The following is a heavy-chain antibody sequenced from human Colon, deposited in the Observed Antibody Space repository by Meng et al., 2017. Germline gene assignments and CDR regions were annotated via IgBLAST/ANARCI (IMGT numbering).Heavy chain of an antibody. CDR1: GGSVSSASYY. V-gene: IGHV4-61*03. CDR2: IHYSGSA. Sequence: QVQLQESGPGLVRPSETLSRTCNVSGGSVSSASYYWSWIRQPPGKGLEWIGLIHYSGSANYNPSLKSRVTISVDTSKNHFSLNLTSVTAADTAVYYCARGRGSYSSIDFWGQGTLVTVSS. J-gene: IGHJ4*02. CDR3: ARGRGSYSSIDF. D-gene: IGHD1-26*01.